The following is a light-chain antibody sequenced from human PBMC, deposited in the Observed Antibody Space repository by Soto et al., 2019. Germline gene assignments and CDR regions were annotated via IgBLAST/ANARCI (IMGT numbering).Light chain of an antibody. Sequence: DIVMTQSPDSLAVSLGERATINCQYSQSVLYSSNNQNYLAWYQQKPGQPPRLLVYWASTRESGVPDRFSGGRSGTDLTLTITSLQAEDVAVYYCQQGYRVRTVGQGNKVEIK. J-gene: IGKJ1*01. CDR2: WAS. CDR3: QQGYRVRT. CDR1: QSVLYSSNNQNY. V-gene: IGKV4-1*01.